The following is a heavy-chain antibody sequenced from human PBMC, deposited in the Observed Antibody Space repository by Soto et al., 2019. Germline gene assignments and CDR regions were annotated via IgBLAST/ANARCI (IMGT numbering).Heavy chain of an antibody. CDR2: IWYDGSNK. CDR3: ARYPADHVFWFDP. CDR1: GFTFSSYG. Sequence: QVQLVESGGGVVQPGRSLRLSCAASGFTFSSYGMHWVRQAPGKGLEWVAVIWYDGSNKYYADSVKGRFTISRDNSKNTLYLQMNSLRAEDTAVYYCARYPADHVFWFDPWGQGTLVTVSS. D-gene: IGHD3-10*01. V-gene: IGHV3-33*01. J-gene: IGHJ5*02.